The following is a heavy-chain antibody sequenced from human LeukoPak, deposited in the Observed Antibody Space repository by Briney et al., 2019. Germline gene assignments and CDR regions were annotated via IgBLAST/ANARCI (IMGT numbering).Heavy chain of an antibody. CDR3: ARKGPYGMDV. CDR2: IYYSGST. V-gene: IGHV4-59*08. J-gene: IGHJ6*02. Sequence: PSETLSLTCTVSGGSMSSYYWSWIRQPPGKGLEWIGHIYYSGSTKYNPSLKSRVTISVDTSKNQFSLKLSSVTAADTAVYYCARKGPYGMDVWGQGTTVTVSS. CDR1: GGSMSSYY.